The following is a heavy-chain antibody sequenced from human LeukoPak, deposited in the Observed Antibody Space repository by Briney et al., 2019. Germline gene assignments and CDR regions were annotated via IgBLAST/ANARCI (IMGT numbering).Heavy chain of an antibody. CDR2: ISGSGGGT. V-gene: IGHV3-23*01. D-gene: IGHD5-12*01. J-gene: IGHJ4*02. Sequence: PGGSLRLSCAASGFTFSNYAMSWVRQAPGKGLEWVSSISGSGGGTYYADSVKGRFTISRDNSKKTLYLQMNSLRAEDTAVFYCAKRSGYDLVFRYFDYWGQGTLVTVSS. CDR1: GFTFSNYA. CDR3: AKRSGYDLVFRYFDY.